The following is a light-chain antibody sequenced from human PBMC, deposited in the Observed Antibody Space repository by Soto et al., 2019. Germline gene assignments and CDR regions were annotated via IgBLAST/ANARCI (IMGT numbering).Light chain of an antibody. V-gene: IGKV3-15*01. CDR1: QSVSIH. CDR2: DTS. J-gene: IGKJ5*01. CDR3: QQYGSSLIT. Sequence: ETVMTQSPGTLSVSLGERATLSCRASQSVSIHLAWYQQTPGQAPRLLIYDTSTRATGIPARFSGSGSGTEFTLTISSLQSEDFAVYYCQQYGSSLITFGQGTRLEIK.